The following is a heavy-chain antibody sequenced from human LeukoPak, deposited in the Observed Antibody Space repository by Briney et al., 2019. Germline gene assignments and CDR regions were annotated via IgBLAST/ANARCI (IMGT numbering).Heavy chain of an antibody. CDR3: AKGIAAGAMGYMDV. V-gene: IGHV3-33*06. CDR2: IWYDGSNK. CDR1: GFTFSRNG. J-gene: IGHJ6*03. D-gene: IGHD6-25*01. Sequence: GGSLRLSCAASGFTFSRNGMHWVRHAPGKGLEGVGVIWYDGSNKYYADSVRGRFTISRDNAKSTIYLQMNSLRVEDTGVHYCAKGIAAGAMGYMDVWGKGTTVTVSS.